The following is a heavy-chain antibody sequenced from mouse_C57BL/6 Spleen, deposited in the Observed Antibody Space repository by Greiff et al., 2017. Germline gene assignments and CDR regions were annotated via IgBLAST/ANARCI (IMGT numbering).Heavy chain of an antibody. V-gene: IGHV1-64*01. CDR1: GYTFTSYW. Sequence: QVQLQQPGAELVKPGASVKLSCKASGYTFTSYWMHWVKQRPGQGLEWIGMIHPNSGSTNYNEKFKSKATLTVDKSSSTAYMQLSSLTSEDSAVYYCARGYDYDGPWFAYWGQGTLVTVSA. D-gene: IGHD2-4*01. CDR3: ARGYDYDGPWFAY. J-gene: IGHJ3*01. CDR2: IHPNSGST.